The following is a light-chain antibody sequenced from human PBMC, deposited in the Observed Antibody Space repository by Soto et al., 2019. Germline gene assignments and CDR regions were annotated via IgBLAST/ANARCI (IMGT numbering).Light chain of an antibody. CDR2: SAS. CDR3: QKYDSAPT. J-gene: IGKJ1*01. CDR1: RGIGNA. Sequence: DIQITQSPSSLSSSVGDRVTITCRPSRGIGNALAWYQQKPGTVPKLLIHSASTLQSGVPSRFSGSGSGTDFTLTISSLQPEDVASYYCQKYDSAPTFGPGTKVDIK. V-gene: IGKV1-27*01.